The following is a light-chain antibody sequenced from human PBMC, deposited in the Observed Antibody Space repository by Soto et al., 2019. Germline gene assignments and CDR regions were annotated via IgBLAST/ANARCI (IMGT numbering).Light chain of an antibody. Sequence: ELVFKRSPGTLSLSLGEIATLSYRPSPSVRSDYLALCQQRPEKSPRLLIYGASSRATGIPERFSGSGSGTDFTLTISSLEPEDFEVYYCQQYGSYSGTFGQGTRVEIK. V-gene: IGKV3-20*01. CDR2: GAS. CDR1: PSVRSDY. J-gene: IGKJ5*01. CDR3: QQYGSYSGT.